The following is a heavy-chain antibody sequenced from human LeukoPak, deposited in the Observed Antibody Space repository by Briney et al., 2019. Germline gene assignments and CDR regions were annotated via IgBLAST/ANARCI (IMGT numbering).Heavy chain of an antibody. CDR1: GFTFSSYG. D-gene: IGHD4-17*01. CDR2: ISYDGSNK. V-gene: IGHV3-30*18. Sequence: GGSLRLSCAASGFTFSSYGMHWVRQAPGKGLEWVAVISYDGSNKYYADSVKGRFTISRDNSKNTLYLQMNSQRAEDTAVYYCTKGVTSSVDCGQGTLVTVSS. CDR3: TKGVTSSVD. J-gene: IGHJ4*02.